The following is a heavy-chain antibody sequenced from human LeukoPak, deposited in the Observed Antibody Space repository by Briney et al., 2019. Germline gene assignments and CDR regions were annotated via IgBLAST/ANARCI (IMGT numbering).Heavy chain of an antibody. CDR2: ISGSDGST. J-gene: IGHJ6*02. CDR3: ARERFLEWLPPPNGMDV. Sequence: PGGSLRLSCTASVFTFSSYAMSCVRQAPGKGREWVSAISGSDGSTYYADSVKGRCTISRDNSKNTLYLQMNSLRAEDTAVYYCARERFLEWLPPPNGMDVWGQGTTVTVSS. V-gene: IGHV3-23*01. CDR1: VFTFSSYA. D-gene: IGHD3-3*01.